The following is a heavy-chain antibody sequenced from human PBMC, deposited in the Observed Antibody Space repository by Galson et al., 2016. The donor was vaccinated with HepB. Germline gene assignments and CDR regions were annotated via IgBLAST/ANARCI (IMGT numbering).Heavy chain of an antibody. CDR1: GFTFSSYS. Sequence: SLRLSCAASGFTFSSYSMNWVRQSPGKGLEWVSSISGSTTYIYYADSVKGRFTLSRDNARNSVYLQMDSLRAEDTAVYYCARVVGSFGGFDYWGQGTLVTVSS. CDR3: ARVVGSFGGFDY. D-gene: IGHD3-16*01. V-gene: IGHV3-21*01. J-gene: IGHJ4*02. CDR2: ISGSTTYI.